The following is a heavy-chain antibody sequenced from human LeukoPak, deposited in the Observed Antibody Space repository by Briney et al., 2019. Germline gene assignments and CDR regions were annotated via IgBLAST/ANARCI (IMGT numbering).Heavy chain of an antibody. CDR1: GFTFSSYW. CDR2: INSDGSST. J-gene: IGHJ4*02. V-gene: IGHV3-74*01. Sequence: RGSLRLSCAASGFTFSSYWMHWVRQAPGKGLVWVSRINSDGSSTSYADSVKGRFTISRDNAKNTLYLQMNSLRAEDTAVYYCARGAYYYDSSGHLNIDYWGQGTLVTVSS. CDR3: ARGAYYYDSSGHLNIDY. D-gene: IGHD3-22*01.